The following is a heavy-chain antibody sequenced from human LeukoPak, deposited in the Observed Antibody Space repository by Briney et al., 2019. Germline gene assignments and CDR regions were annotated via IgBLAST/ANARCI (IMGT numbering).Heavy chain of an antibody. V-gene: IGHV3-48*03. CDR1: GFTFSSYE. Sequence: PGGSLRLSCAASGFTFSSYEMNWVRQAPGKGLEWVSYISSSGGSIYFADSVKGRFTISRDNAKNSLYLQMNSLRAEDTAVYYCARPYYGSGRHFDYWGQGTLVTVSS. CDR2: ISSSGGSI. CDR3: ARPYYGSGRHFDY. D-gene: IGHD3-10*01. J-gene: IGHJ4*02.